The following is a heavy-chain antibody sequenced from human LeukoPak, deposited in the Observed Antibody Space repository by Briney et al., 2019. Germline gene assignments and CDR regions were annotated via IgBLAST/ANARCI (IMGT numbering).Heavy chain of an antibody. Sequence: GGSLRLSCAASGFTFSGSPMHWVRQASGKGLGWLGRIRSKANSYATVYAASVKGRFTISRDDSKTTAYLQMNSLKIEDTAVYYCTTGYRDDPWGQGTLVTVSS. D-gene: IGHD2-15*01. J-gene: IGHJ5*02. CDR2: IRSKANSYAT. V-gene: IGHV3-73*01. CDR1: GFTFSGSP. CDR3: TTGYRDDP.